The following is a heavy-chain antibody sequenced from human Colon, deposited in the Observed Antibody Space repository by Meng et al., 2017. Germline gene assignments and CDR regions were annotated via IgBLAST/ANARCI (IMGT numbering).Heavy chain of an antibody. Sequence: EVQLLESGGVLVQPGGSLRLSCAASGFTFRGFAMSWVRQAPRRGLEWVSAVSGGGDYTFYADSVRGRFTISRDNSNNTLYLQMNSLTAEDTAVYYCAKEGLYVGKSYFEYWGQGTLVTVSS. CDR1: GFTFRGFA. J-gene: IGHJ4*02. V-gene: IGHV3-23*01. CDR2: VSGGGDYT. D-gene: IGHD3-10*02. CDR3: AKEGLYVGKSYFEY.